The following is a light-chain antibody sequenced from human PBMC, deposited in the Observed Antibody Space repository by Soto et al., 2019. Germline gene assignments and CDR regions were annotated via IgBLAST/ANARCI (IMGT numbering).Light chain of an antibody. CDR3: QQYDNPPYT. CDR2: DAS. J-gene: IGKJ2*01. Sequence: DLPMTPSPSSLSASVGDRVTITCQASQDISNYLNWYQQKPGKAPKPLIYDASNLKTGVPSRFSGSGSGTEFTFSISSLLPEDIAKYYCQQYDNPPYTFGHGNKLEIK. V-gene: IGKV1-33*01. CDR1: QDISNY.